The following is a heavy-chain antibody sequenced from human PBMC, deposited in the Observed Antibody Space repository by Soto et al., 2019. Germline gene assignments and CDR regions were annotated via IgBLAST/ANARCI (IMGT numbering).Heavy chain of an antibody. CDR3: AGAGYSTAWIFDD. D-gene: IGHD2-8*02. CDR1: GASISSSNW. Sequence: QVQLEESGPGLVKPSGTLSLTCAVSGASISSSNWWSWVRQSPEKGLEWIGEISHAGTTNYNPSLKGRVTVSADESRNQISLNLRSVTAADTARYFCAGAGYSTAWIFDDWGQGTLVTVSS. CDR2: ISHAGTT. V-gene: IGHV4-4*02. J-gene: IGHJ4*02.